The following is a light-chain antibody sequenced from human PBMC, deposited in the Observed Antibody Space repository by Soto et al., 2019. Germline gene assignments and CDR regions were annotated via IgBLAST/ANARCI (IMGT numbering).Light chain of an antibody. CDR3: KQYCSSAPIT. V-gene: IGKV3-20*01. J-gene: IGKJ5*01. CDR2: GAS. Sequence: EIVLTQSPGTLSLSPGERATLSCRASQSVSSNYLAWYKQKPGQAPSLLIYGASSRANGNPDRFSGSGSGTDFTLTISRLEPEDFVMYYCKQYCSSAPITFGQGKRVEIE. CDR1: QSVSSNY.